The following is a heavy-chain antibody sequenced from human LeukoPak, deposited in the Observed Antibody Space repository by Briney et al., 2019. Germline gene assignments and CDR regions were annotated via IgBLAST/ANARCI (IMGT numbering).Heavy chain of an antibody. CDR2: ISSSGSTI. D-gene: IGHD5-12*01. Sequence: PGGSLRLSCAASGFTFSSYEMNWVRQAPGKGLEWVSYISSSGSTIYYADSVKGRFTISRDNAKNSLYLQMNSLRADDTAVYYCAKDGGYSGYDYILDCGGQGTLVTVSS. V-gene: IGHV3-48*03. CDR1: GFTFSSYE. J-gene: IGHJ4*02. CDR3: AKDGGYSGYDYILDC.